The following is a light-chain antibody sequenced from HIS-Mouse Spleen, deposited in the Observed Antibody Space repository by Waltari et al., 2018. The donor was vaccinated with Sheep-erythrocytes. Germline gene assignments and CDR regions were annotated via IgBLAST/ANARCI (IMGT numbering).Light chain of an antibody. CDR1: QRGLYSSNNKNY. CDR2: WAS. Sequence: DIVMTQSPASLAVSLGGRATINCKSSQRGLYSSNNKNYLAWYQQKQGQPPKLLIYWASTRESGVPERFSGSGSGTDFTLTISSLQAEDVAVYYCQQYYSTPLTFGGGTKVEIK. CDR3: QQYYSTPLT. J-gene: IGKJ4*01. V-gene: IGKV4-1*01.